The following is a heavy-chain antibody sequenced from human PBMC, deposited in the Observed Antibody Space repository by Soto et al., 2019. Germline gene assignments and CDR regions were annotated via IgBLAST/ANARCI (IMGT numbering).Heavy chain of an antibody. J-gene: IGHJ6*03. CDR1: GFTFSSYA. D-gene: IGHD4-17*01. CDR3: ARGYGDYVYDYYYMDV. CDR2: ISYDGSNK. Sequence: GGSLRLSCAASGFTFSSYAMHWVRQAPGKGLEWVAVISYDGSNKYYADSVKGRFTISRDNSKNTLYLQMNSLRAEDTAVYYCARGYGDYVYDYYYMDVWGKGTTVTVSS. V-gene: IGHV3-30-3*01.